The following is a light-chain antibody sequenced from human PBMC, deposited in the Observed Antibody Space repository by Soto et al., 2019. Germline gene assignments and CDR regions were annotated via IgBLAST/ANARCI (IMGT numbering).Light chain of an antibody. J-gene: IGLJ1*01. CDR2: SNN. CDR3: AAWDDSLNGDV. V-gene: IGLV1-44*01. Sequence: SVVTQPPPESGTPGQRVTISCSGSSSNIGSNTVNWYQQLPGTAPKLLIYSNNQRPSGVPDRFSGSKSGTSASLAISGLQSEDEADYDRAAWDDSLNGDVFGTGTKVTVL. CDR1: SSNIGSNT.